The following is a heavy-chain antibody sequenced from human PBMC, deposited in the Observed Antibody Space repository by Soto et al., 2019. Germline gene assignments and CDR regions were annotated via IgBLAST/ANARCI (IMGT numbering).Heavy chain of an antibody. J-gene: IGHJ4*02. V-gene: IGHV3-33*08. D-gene: IGHD3-22*01. CDR2: IWNDGITK. CDR3: ARDGGHYEIDY. Sequence: GGSLRLSCAASGFTFTTYAMSWVRQAPGKGLEWMAIIWNDGITKRYADSVKGRFTVSRDNSKNTLYLQMNSLRAEDTAVYYCARDGGHYEIDYWGQGTLVTVSS. CDR1: GFTFTTYA.